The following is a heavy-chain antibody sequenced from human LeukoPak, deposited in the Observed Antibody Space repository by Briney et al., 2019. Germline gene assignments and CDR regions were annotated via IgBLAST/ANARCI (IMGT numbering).Heavy chain of an antibody. CDR3: ARDRRDGYNFYFDY. V-gene: IGHV3-30-3*01. J-gene: IGHJ4*02. CDR1: GFTFSSYA. D-gene: IGHD5-24*01. CDR2: ISYDGSNK. Sequence: SGGSLRLSCAASGFTFSSYAMHWVRQAPGKGLEWVAVISYDGSNKYYADSVKGRFTISRDNSKNTLYLQMNSLRAEDTAVYYCARDRRDGYNFYFDYWGQGTLVTVSS.